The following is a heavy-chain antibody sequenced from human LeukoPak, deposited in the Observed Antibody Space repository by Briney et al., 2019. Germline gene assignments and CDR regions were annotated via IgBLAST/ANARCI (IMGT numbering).Heavy chain of an antibody. CDR3: AKIPYSNASYFYY. Sequence: SETLSLTCTVSGGSISGYYWSWIRQPAGKGLEWVGHIYRSGSTNYNPSLKSRVTMSVDTSKNQFSLKLSSVTAADTAVYYCAKIPYSNASYFYYWGQGTLVTVSS. CDR1: GGSISGYY. D-gene: IGHD4-11*01. V-gene: IGHV4-4*07. J-gene: IGHJ4*02. CDR2: IYRSGST.